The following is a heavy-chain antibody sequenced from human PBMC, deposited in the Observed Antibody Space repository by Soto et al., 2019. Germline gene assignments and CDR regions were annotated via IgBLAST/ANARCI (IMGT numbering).Heavy chain of an antibody. V-gene: IGHV3-21*01. CDR3: ERDGAYCGGDCYLDY. J-gene: IGHJ4*02. CDR1: GFTFSSYS. Sequence: EVQLVESGGGLVKPGGSLRLSCAASGFTFSSYSMNWVRQAPGKGLEWVSSISSSSSYIYYADSVKGRFTISRDNAKNSLYLQMNRRRAEDTAVYYCERDGAYCGGDCYLDYWGQGTLVTVSS. D-gene: IGHD2-21*01. CDR2: ISSSSSYI.